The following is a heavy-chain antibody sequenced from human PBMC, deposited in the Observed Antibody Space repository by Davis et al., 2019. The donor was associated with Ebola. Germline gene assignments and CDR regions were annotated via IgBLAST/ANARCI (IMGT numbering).Heavy chain of an antibody. J-gene: IGHJ4*02. CDR2: MNTKIGNT. CDR1: GGTFSRYA. D-gene: IGHD6-19*01. V-gene: IGHV1-8*01. Sequence: ASVKVSCKASGGTFSRYAINWVRQATGQGLEWMGWMNTKIGNTGYAQKLQGRVTMTRDTSISTAYMELSSLRSEDTAVYYCARGHHSSGWQGSLEYWGQGTLVTVSS. CDR3: ARGHHSSGWQGSLEY.